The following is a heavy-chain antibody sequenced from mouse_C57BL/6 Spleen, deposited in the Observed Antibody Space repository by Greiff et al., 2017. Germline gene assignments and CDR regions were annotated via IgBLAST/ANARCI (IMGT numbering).Heavy chain of an antibody. D-gene: IGHD1-1*01. Sequence: QVQLQQSGPELVKPGASVKISCKASGYAFSSSWMNWVKQRPGKGLEWIGRIYPGDGDTNYNGKFKGKATLTADKSSSTAYMQLSSLTSEDSAVXFCASYGSSYFDYWGQGTTLTVSS. CDR1: GYAFSSSW. CDR3: ASYGSSYFDY. J-gene: IGHJ2*01. V-gene: IGHV1-82*01. CDR2: IYPGDGDT.